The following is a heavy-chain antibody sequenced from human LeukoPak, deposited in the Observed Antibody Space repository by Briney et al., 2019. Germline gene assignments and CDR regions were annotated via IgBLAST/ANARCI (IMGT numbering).Heavy chain of an antibody. Sequence: PGGSLRLSCAASGFTFRNYDMNWVRQAPGKGLEWVAVIWYDGSNKYYADSVKGRFTISRDNSKNRLYLQMNSLRAEDTAVYYCARDPTAATPQYFDYWGQGTLVTVSS. CDR3: ARDPTAATPQYFDY. CDR1: GFTFRNYD. J-gene: IGHJ4*02. D-gene: IGHD1-14*01. V-gene: IGHV3-33*08. CDR2: IWYDGSNK.